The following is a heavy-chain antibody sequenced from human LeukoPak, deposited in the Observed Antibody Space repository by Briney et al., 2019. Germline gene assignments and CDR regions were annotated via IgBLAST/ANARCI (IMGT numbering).Heavy chain of an antibody. Sequence: GGSLTLSCAASGFSVSLNYMNWVRQAPGKGLEWASILYSGSDTYYADSVKGRFTISRDSSKNMLFLHMNSLRAEDTAVYYCARVGDHFHWYLDLWGRGTLVTVSS. CDR2: LYSGSDT. J-gene: IGHJ2*01. V-gene: IGHV3-53*01. D-gene: IGHD3-3*02. CDR3: ARVGDHFHWYLDL. CDR1: GFSVSLNY.